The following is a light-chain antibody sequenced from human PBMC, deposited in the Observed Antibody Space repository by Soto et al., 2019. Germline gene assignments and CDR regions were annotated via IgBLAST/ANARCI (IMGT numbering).Light chain of an antibody. CDR1: QSISSW. CDR2: DAS. V-gene: IGKV1-5*01. J-gene: IGKJ1*01. Sequence: DIHMTQSPSTLSTSLGDRVTITFRASQSISSWLAWYQQKPGKPPKLLIYDASSLERGVPSRFSGSGSGTEFTLTISSLQPDDFATYYCQQYNSYSWTFGQGTKVDI. CDR3: QQYNSYSWT.